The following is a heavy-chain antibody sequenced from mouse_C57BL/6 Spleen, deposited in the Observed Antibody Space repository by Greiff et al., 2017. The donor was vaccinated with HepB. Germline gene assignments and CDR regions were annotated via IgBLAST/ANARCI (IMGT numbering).Heavy chain of an antibody. Sequence: VQLQQSGAELVKPGASVKLSCTASGFNIKDYYMHWVKQRTEQGLEWIGRIDPEDGETKYAPNFQGKATITADTSSNTAYLQLSSLTSEDTAVYYCARTVVATGYWYFDVWGTGTTVTVSS. CDR2: IDPEDGET. V-gene: IGHV14-2*01. CDR3: ARTVVATGYWYFDV. CDR1: GFNIKDYY. J-gene: IGHJ1*03. D-gene: IGHD1-1*01.